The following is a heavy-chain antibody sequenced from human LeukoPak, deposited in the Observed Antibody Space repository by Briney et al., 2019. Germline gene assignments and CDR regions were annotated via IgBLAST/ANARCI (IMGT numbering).Heavy chain of an antibody. J-gene: IGHJ2*01. CDR2: IYYSGST. D-gene: IGHD2/OR15-2a*01. CDR1: GGSISSGDYY. Sequence: PSETLSLTCTVSGGSISSGDYYWSWIRQPPGKGLEWIGYIYYSGSTNYNPSLKSRVTISVDTSKNQFSLKLSSVTAADTAVYYCARRVRRNKVPGEKGWYFDLWGRGTLVTVSS. CDR3: ARRVRRNKVPGEKGWYFDL. V-gene: IGHV4-61*08.